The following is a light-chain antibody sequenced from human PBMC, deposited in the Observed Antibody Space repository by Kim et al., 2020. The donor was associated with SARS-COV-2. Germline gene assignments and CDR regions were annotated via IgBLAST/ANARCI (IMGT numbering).Light chain of an antibody. CDR1: SSNIGSNT. V-gene: IGLV1-44*01. Sequence: QSVLTQPPSASGTPVPRVTISCSGTSSNIGSNTINWYQHLPGRAPKHLSGVPDRFSGSKSGTSASLAISGLQSEDEADYYCATWDNSLNGYVFGTGPKVTVL. J-gene: IGLJ1*01. CDR3: ATWDNSLNGYV.